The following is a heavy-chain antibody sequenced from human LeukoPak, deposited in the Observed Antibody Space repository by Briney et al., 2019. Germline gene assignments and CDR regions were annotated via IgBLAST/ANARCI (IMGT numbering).Heavy chain of an antibody. D-gene: IGHD3-10*01. CDR2: IYYSGRT. Sequence: SETLSLTCTVSGASISSYYWSWIRQSPGKGLEWIGYIYYSGRTNYNPSLKSRVTISVDTSKNQFPLKLTSATAADTAVYYCTKGRGIWGQGTLVTVSS. CDR1: GASISSYY. V-gene: IGHV4-59*01. CDR3: TKGRGI. J-gene: IGHJ4*02.